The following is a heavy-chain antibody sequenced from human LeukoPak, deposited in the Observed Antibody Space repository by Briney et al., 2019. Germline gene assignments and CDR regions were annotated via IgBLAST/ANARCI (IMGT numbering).Heavy chain of an antibody. CDR3: ARLIETYYYDSSGYYYFDY. D-gene: IGHD3-22*01. J-gene: IGHJ4*02. CDR1: GFSLSTSGVG. V-gene: IGHV2-5*02. CDR2: IYWDDDK. Sequence: SGPTLVKPTQTLTLTCTFSGFSLSTSGVGVGWIRQPPGKALEWLALIYWDDDKRYSPSLKSRLTITKDTSKNQVVLTMTNMDPVDTATYYCARLIETYYYDSSGYYYFDYWGREPWSPSPQ.